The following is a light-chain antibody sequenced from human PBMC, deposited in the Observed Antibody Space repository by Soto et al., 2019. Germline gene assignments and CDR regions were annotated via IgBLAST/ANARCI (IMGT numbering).Light chain of an antibody. V-gene: IGKV3-20*01. CDR2: GAS. J-gene: IGKJ4*01. CDR1: QSVSNSY. CDR3: QQYGSSPGLT. Sequence: EIVLTQSPGTLSLSPGERATLSCRSSQSVSNSYLAWYQQKPGQAPRLLIYGASSRATGIPDRFSGSGSGTDFTLTISRLKPEDFAVYYCQQYGSSPGLTFGGGTKVDIK.